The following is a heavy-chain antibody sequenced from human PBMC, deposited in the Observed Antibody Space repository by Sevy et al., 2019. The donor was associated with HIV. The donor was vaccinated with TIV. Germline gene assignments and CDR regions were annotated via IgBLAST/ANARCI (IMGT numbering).Heavy chain of an antibody. V-gene: IGHV3-13*01. J-gene: IGHJ3*02. CDR1: GFTFSRYD. D-gene: IGHD1-1*01. Sequence: GGSLRLSCAASGFTFSRYDMHWVRQPIGKGLEWVSGISFAGDTYYRGSVKGRFIISRENAKNSLHLQMNSLRAGDTAVYFCARENAGYKGLFDIWGQGTVVTVSS. CDR2: ISFAGDT. CDR3: ARENAGYKGLFDI.